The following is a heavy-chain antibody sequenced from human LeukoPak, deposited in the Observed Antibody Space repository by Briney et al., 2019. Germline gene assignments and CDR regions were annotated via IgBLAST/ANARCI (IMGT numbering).Heavy chain of an antibody. Sequence: AASVKVSCKASGYTFTSYGISWVRQAPGQGLEWMGWISAYNGNTNYAQKFQGRVTITADKSTSTAYMELSSLRSEDTAVYYCARDPLRGGGDWFDPWGQGTLVTVSS. D-gene: IGHD1-26*01. J-gene: IGHJ5*02. CDR2: ISAYNGNT. CDR1: GYTFTSYG. CDR3: ARDPLRGGGDWFDP. V-gene: IGHV1-18*01.